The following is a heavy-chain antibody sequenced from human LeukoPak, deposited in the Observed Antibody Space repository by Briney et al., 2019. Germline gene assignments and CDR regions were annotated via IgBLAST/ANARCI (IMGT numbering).Heavy chain of an antibody. CDR1: GYSISSAYY. CDR2: INHSGST. CDR3: AREGGSYPHDAFDI. J-gene: IGHJ3*02. Sequence: SETLSLTCSVSGYSISSAYYWSWIRQPPGKGLEWIGEINHSGSTNYNPSLKSRVTISVDTSKNQFSLKLSSVTAADTAVYYCAREGGSYPHDAFDIWGQGTMVTVSS. D-gene: IGHD1-26*01. V-gene: IGHV4-38-2*02.